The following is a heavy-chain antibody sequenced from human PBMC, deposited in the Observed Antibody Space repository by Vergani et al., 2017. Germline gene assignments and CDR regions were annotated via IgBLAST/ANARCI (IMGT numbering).Heavy chain of an antibody. CDR1: GYTFTSYG. D-gene: IGHD2-2*01. CDR2: ISAYNGNT. Sequence: QVQLVQSGAEVKKLGASVKVSCKASGYTFTSYGISWVRQAPGQGLEWMGWISAYNGNTNYAQKLQGRVTMTTDTSTSTAYMELRSLRSDDTAVYYCAGDIVVVPAAMPYAFDVWGQGTMVTVSS. CDR3: AGDIVVVPAAMPYAFDV. J-gene: IGHJ3*01. V-gene: IGHV1-18*01.